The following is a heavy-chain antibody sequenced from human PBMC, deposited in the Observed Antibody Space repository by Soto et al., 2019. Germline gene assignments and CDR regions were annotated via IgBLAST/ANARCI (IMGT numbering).Heavy chain of an antibody. CDR2: IYPGDSDT. CDR1: GYSFNNYW. V-gene: IGHV5-51*01. CDR3: ARSPATGTARHFDL. D-gene: IGHD1-7*01. Sequence: PGESLKVSCKCSGYSFNNYWIGWVRQIPGKGLEWMGIIYPGDSDTRYIPSFRGQVTISADKSLSTAYMHWSSLKASATAMYYCARSPATGTARHFDLWGQGTLVTVSS. J-gene: IGHJ4*02.